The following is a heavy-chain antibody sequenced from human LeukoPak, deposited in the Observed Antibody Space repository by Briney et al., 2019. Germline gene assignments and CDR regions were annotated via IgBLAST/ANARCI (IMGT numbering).Heavy chain of an antibody. J-gene: IGHJ3*02. D-gene: IGHD4-17*01. CDR2: ISGSGVST. CDR3: AKVKFGGDGAFDI. Sequence: GGSLRLSCAASGFTFSSYAMSWVRQAPGKGLEWGSAISGSGVSTYYTDSVKGRFTISRDNSKNTLYLQMNSLRAEDTAVYYCAKVKFGGDGAFDIWGQGTMVTVSS. CDR1: GFTFSSYA. V-gene: IGHV3-23*01.